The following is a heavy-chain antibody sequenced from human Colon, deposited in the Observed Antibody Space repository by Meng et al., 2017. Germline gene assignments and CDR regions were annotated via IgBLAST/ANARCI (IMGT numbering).Heavy chain of an antibody. V-gene: IGHV4-31*11. J-gene: IGHJ5*02. D-gene: IGHD3-10*01. CDR1: GGSISGDGYY. CDR2: VHDSGDT. Sequence: QVRLQESGPGLVKPSQTLSLTCVVSGGSISGDGYYWSWIRQHPGKGLEWIGYVHDSGDTYYKSSLKSRITISIDTSENQFSLKLKSVTAADTAVYYCARDPSNRGAFFDPWGQGTLVTVSS. CDR3: ARDPSNRGAFFDP.